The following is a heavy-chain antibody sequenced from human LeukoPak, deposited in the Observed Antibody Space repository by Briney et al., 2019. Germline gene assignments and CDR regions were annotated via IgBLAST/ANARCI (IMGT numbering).Heavy chain of an antibody. Sequence: ASVKVSCKASGYTFTGYYMHWVRQAPGQGLEWMGWINPNGGGTNYAQKFQGRVTMTKDTSISTAYMELSRLRSDDTAVYYCARVEPEQLWHFDYWGQGTLVTVSS. J-gene: IGHJ4*02. D-gene: IGHD5-18*01. CDR2: INPNGGGT. CDR3: ARVEPEQLWHFDY. CDR1: GYTFTGYY. V-gene: IGHV1-2*02.